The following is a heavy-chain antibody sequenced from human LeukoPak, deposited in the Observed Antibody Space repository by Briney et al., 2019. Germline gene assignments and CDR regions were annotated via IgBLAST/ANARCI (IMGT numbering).Heavy chain of an antibody. CDR3: ARERTTIVSGTTIGAY. V-gene: IGHV3-7*01. Sequence: GGSLRLSCAASGFTFSSYWMTWVRQAPGKGLEWVANIKQDGSEKYYVDSVKGRFTISRDNAKNSLYLQMNSLRVEDTAVYYCARERTTIVSGTTIGAYWGQGTLVTVSS. D-gene: IGHD2/OR15-2a*01. CDR2: IKQDGSEK. J-gene: IGHJ4*02. CDR1: GFTFSSYW.